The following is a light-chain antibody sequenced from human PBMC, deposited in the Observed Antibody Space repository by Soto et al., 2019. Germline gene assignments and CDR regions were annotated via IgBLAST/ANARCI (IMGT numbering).Light chain of an antibody. CDR1: SSDVGAYNY. V-gene: IGLV2-14*01. J-gene: IGLJ3*02. Sequence: QSALTQPASVSGSPGQSISISCTGSSSDVGAYNYVAWYQQKPGKAPKLLIYEVDNRPSGISHRFSGSKSGNTASLTISGLQTEDEADYYCSSYTGINPAVFGGGTKLTVL. CDR2: EVD. CDR3: SSYTGINPAV.